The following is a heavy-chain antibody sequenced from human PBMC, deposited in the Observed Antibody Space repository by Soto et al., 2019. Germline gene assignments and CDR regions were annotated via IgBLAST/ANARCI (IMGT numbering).Heavy chain of an antibody. CDR3: ARALSSAAGLYFDY. Sequence: QVHLQESGPGLVKPSETLSLTCTVSGGSISSYYWSWLRQPAGRGREWIGRIHTTENTNYNPSLKSRVTMSVDTSNNQFSLRLSSLTAADTAVYYCARALSSAAGLYFDYWGQGTLVTVSS. CDR1: GGSISSYY. D-gene: IGHD6-13*01. CDR2: IHTTENT. V-gene: IGHV4-4*07. J-gene: IGHJ4*02.